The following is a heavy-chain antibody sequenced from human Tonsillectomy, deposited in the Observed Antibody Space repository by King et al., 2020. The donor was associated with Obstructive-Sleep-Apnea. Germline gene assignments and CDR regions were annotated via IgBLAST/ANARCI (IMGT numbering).Heavy chain of an antibody. CDR2: IYYSGST. D-gene: IGHD3-10*01. CDR3: AHVWFGELLRAFDI. Sequence: QLQESGPGLVKPSETLSLTCTVSGGSISSSSYYWGWIRQPPGKGLEWIGSIYYSGSTYYNPSLKSRATISVDTSKNQFSQKLSCVTAADTAVYYCAHVWFGELLRAFDIWGQGTMVTVSS. CDR1: GGSISSSSYY. V-gene: IGHV4-39*01. J-gene: IGHJ3*02.